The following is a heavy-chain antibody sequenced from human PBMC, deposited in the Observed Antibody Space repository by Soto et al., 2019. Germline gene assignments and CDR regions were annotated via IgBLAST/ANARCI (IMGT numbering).Heavy chain of an antibody. D-gene: IGHD4-17*01. CDR2: IYPGDSDT. J-gene: IGHJ4*02. CDR3: ARPANTVADHFDL. Sequence: GESLKISCKGSGYSFTNYWIGWVRQMPGKGLEWMGIIYPGDSDTRYSPSFQGQVTISADQSINTAYLQWDSLKASDTAIYYCARPANTVADHFDLWGQGTPVTVS. V-gene: IGHV5-51*01. CDR1: GYSFTNYW.